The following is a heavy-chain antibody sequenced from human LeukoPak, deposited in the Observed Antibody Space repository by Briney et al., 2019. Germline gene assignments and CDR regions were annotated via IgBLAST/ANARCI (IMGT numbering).Heavy chain of an antibody. J-gene: IGHJ4*02. CDR3: AKSVVYYDFWSLPNDY. CDR2: IDSSNSPI. V-gene: IGHV3-48*02. D-gene: IGHD3-3*01. CDR1: GLTFSTYN. Sequence: GGSLRLSCAASGLTFSTYNMNWVRQAPGKGLEWVSYIDSSNSPIYYADSVKGRFTISRDNGKNSLYLQMNSLRDEDTAVYYCAKSVVYYDFWSLPNDYWGQGTLVTVSS.